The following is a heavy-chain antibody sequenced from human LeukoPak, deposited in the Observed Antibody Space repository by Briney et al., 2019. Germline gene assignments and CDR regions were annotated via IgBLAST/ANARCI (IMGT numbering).Heavy chain of an antibody. J-gene: IGHJ6*02. CDR3: ARDGMGATSYYYYYGMDV. D-gene: IGHD1-26*01. CDR1: GGTFSSYA. V-gene: IGHV1-69*04. CDR2: IIPILGIA. Sequence: SVKVSCKASGGTFSSYAISWVRQAPGQGLEWMGRIIPILGIANYAQKFQGRVTITADKSTSTAYMELSSLRSEDTAVYYCARDGMGATSYYYYYGMDVWGQGTTVTVSS.